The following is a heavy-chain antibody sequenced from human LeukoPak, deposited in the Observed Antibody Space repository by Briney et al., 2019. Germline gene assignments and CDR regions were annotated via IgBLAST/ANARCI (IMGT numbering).Heavy chain of an antibody. CDR1: GFTFSSYA. CDR2: ISDSGGST. D-gene: IGHD6-19*01. V-gene: IGHV3-23*01. Sequence: PGGSLRLSCAASGFTFSSYAMSWVRQAPGKGLEWVSGISDSGGSTYYADSVKGRFTISRDNSKNTLYLQMNSLRAEDTAVYYCAKDLIAVARTYYFDYWGQGTLVTVSS. J-gene: IGHJ4*02. CDR3: AKDLIAVARTYYFDY.